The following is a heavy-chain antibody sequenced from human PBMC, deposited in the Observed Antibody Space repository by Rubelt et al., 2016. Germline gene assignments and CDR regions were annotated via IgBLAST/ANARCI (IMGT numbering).Heavy chain of an antibody. CDR1: GFSLSTGAVG. Sequence: QITLKESGPTLVKPTQTLTLTCTFSGFSLSTGAVGVGWIRQPPGEALEWLALIYWDDDSKYSPSLKSRLAITKDTSKNQVVLTMTNMDPVDTATYYCAHYKATIRGNWFDPWGQGTLVTVSS. J-gene: IGHJ5*02. V-gene: IGHV2-5*02. CDR3: AHYKATIRGNWFDP. CDR2: IYWDDDS. D-gene: IGHD3-3*02.